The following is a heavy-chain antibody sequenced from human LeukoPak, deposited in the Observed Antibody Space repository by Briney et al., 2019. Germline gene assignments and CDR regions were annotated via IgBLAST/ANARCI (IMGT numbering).Heavy chain of an antibody. D-gene: IGHD6-19*01. CDR2: IYLNDDK. CDR3: ARWAIAVPSYHFDY. V-gene: IGHV2-5*01. J-gene: IGHJ4*02. CDR1: GFSLSTSGVG. Sequence: SGPTLVIPTQTLTLTCTFSGFSLSTSGVGVGWIRQPPGKALEWLALIYLNDDKRYTPSLKSRLTITKDTSKNQVVLTMTNMDPVDTATYFCARWAIAVPSYHFDYWGQGTLVTVSS.